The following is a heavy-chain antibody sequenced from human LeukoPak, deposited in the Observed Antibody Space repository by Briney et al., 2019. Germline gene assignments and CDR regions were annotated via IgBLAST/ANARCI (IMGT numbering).Heavy chain of an antibody. J-gene: IGHJ6*03. V-gene: IGHV3-7*01. CDR1: GFLFSSYW. CDR3: ATICSTSCYGYYMDV. CDR2: IKHDGSDK. D-gene: IGHD2-2*01. Sequence: GGSLRLSCAASGFLFSSYWMSWVRQAPGKGLEWVANIKHDGSDKYYVDSVTGRFTISRDNAKNSLSLQMNSLRVEDMAVYYCATICSTSCYGYYMDVWGKGTTVTVSS.